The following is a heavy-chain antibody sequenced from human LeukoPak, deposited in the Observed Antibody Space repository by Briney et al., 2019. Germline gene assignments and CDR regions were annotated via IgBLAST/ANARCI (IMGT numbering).Heavy chain of an antibody. CDR1: GGSISSYY. CDR2: IYYSEST. Sequence: SETLSPTCTVSGGSISSYYWSWIRQPPGKGLEWIGYIYYSESTNYNPSLKSRVTISVDTSKNQFSLKLSSVTAADTAVYYCARRTYYYDSSGSRGAFDIWGQGTMVTVSS. D-gene: IGHD3-22*01. CDR3: ARRTYYYDSSGSRGAFDI. V-gene: IGHV4-59*08. J-gene: IGHJ3*02.